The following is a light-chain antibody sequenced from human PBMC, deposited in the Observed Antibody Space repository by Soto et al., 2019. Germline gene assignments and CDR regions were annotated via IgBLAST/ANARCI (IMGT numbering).Light chain of an antibody. CDR3: GTWDSSLSAGV. V-gene: IGLV1-51*01. CDR1: SSNIGNNY. CDR2: ENN. Sequence: QSVLTQPPSVSAAPGQTVTISCSGFSSNIGNNYVSWYQQVPGTAPKLLIYENNKRPSGIPDRFSGSKSGTSATLDITGLQTGDEADYYCGTWDSSLSAGVFGGGTQLTV. J-gene: IGLJ2*01.